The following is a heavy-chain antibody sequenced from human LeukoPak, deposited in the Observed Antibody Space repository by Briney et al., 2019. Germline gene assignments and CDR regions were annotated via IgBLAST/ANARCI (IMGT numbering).Heavy chain of an antibody. CDR1: GFTFSRYW. Sequence: GGSLRLSCAASGFTFSRYWMSWVRQAPGKGLEWVGNIRQDGSAKYYLDSVKGRFTISRDNAKNSLYLQMNSLRAEDTAVYYCARGDYFDSSRYFIDAFDIWGQGTKVTVSS. CDR2: IRQDGSAK. J-gene: IGHJ3*02. CDR3: ARGDYFDSSRYFIDAFDI. V-gene: IGHV3-7*04. D-gene: IGHD3-22*01.